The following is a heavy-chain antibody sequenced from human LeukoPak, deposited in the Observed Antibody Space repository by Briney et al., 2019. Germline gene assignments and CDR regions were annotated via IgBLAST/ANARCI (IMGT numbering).Heavy chain of an antibody. CDR2: IYYTGST. Sequence: PSETLSLTCTVSGGSIGSYYWSWIRQPPGKGLEWIGYIYYTGSTDYNPSLKSRATISVDTSKDQFSLKLRSVTAADTAVYYCARTLSGRGDAFDIWGQGPMVTVSS. D-gene: IGHD5-12*01. CDR1: GGSIGSYY. V-gene: IGHV4-59*01. CDR3: ARTLSGRGDAFDI. J-gene: IGHJ3*02.